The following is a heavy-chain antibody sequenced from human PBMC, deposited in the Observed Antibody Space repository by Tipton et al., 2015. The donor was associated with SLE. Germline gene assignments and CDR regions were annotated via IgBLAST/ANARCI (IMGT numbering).Heavy chain of an antibody. CDR3: ARSDSGTYDY. V-gene: IGHV1-18*01. J-gene: IGHJ4*02. CDR2: TNPHNGNT. D-gene: IGHD3-10*01. Sequence: QSGAEVKKPGASVKVSCKASGYTFTEYSFSWVRQAPGQGLEWVGWTNPHNGNTNYAQNLQGRVTLTTDTSTTTAYMELRNLRSDDTAVYYCARSDSGTYDYWGQGTLVTVSS. CDR1: GYTFTEYS.